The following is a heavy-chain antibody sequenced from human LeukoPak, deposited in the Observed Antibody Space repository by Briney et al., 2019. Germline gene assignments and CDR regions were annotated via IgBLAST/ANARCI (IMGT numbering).Heavy chain of an antibody. Sequence: GGSLSLSCSASGFTFISYWMNWARQAPGKGLEWVASINHNGNVNYYVDSVKGRFTISRDNAKNSLYLQMSNLRAEDTAVYFCARGGGLDVWGQGATVTVPS. J-gene: IGHJ6*02. CDR2: INHNGNVN. CDR3: ARGGGLDV. V-gene: IGHV3-7*03. CDR1: GFTFISYW. D-gene: IGHD3-16*01.